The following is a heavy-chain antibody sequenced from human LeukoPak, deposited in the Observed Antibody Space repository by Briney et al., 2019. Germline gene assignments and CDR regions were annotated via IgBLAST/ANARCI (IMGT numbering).Heavy chain of an antibody. Sequence: GGSLRLSCAASGFTFSSYSMNWVRKAPGKGLDWVSAISGSGGSTYYADSVKGRFTISRDNSKDTLYLQMNSLRAEDTAVYYCAKSGGSSFVLDMYFQHWGQGTLVTVSS. CDR1: GFTFSSYS. CDR2: ISGSGGST. D-gene: IGHD6-13*01. V-gene: IGHV3-23*01. J-gene: IGHJ1*01. CDR3: AKSGGSSFVLDMYFQH.